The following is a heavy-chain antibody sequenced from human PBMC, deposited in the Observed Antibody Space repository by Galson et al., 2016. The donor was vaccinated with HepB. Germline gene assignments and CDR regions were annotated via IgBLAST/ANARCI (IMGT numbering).Heavy chain of an antibody. Sequence: SLRLSCAASGFTFSSFWMSWVRQAPGKGLELVANIKLDGREKYYVDSVKGRFTISRDNATNSVYLQMNRLSPEDTAVYYCARFWHTTKKFDPWGQGTLVTVPS. J-gene: IGHJ5*02. CDR2: IKLDGREK. V-gene: IGHV3-7*01. CDR1: GFTFSSFW. D-gene: IGHD1-14*01. CDR3: ARFWHTTKKFDP.